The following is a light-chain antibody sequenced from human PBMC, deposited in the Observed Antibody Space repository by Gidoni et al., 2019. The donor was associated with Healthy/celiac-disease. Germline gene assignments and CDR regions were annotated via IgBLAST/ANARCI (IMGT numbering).Light chain of an antibody. Sequence: VLTQSPATLSLSPGERATLSCRASQSVGNYLAWYQQKPGQTPRLLIYEASKRATGIPARFSGSGSGTDFTLTISSLEPEDSAVYYCQQRSNWPPVFTFGPGTKVEIK. CDR2: EAS. V-gene: IGKV3-11*01. CDR1: QSVGNY. CDR3: QQRSNWPPVFT. J-gene: IGKJ3*01.